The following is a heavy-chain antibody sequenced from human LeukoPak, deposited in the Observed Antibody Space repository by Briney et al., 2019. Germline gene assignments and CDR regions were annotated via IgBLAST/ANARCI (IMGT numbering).Heavy chain of an antibody. D-gene: IGHD2-2*02. CDR3: ARPGADCGSAGCYTYPYYGSDV. CDR2: ISAYNGNT. V-gene: IGHV1-18*01. CDR1: GYSFSVHG. J-gene: IGHJ6*02. Sequence: EASVNVSRKASGYSFSVHGITWVRQAPGQGLEWMGWISAYNGNTKYAQNLQGRVTMTTDISTSTAYMELRSLRSDDTAVYYCARPGADCGSAGCYTYPYYGSDVWGQGTTVTVSS.